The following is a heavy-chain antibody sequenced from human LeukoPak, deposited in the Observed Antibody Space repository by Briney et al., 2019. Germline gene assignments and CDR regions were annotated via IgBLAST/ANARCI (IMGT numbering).Heavy chain of an antibody. CDR1: GYSFTTYW. CDR3: ATSESQTRFDY. Sequence: GESLQISCKGSGYSFTTYWIGWVRQMPGKGLEWIGIIFPGDSDTTYSPSLQGQVTISADKSINTAYLQRSSLRASDTAMYYCATSESQTRFDYWGQGTPVTVSS. D-gene: IGHD1/OR15-1a*01. V-gene: IGHV5-51*01. J-gene: IGHJ4*02. CDR2: IFPGDSDT.